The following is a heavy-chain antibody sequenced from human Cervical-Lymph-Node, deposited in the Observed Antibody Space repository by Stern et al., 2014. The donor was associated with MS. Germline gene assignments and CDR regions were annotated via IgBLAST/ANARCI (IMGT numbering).Heavy chain of an antibody. CDR1: GFTFRSYS. Sequence: EVQLVESGGGLVQPGGSLRLSCAASGFTFRSYSMNWVRQAPGKGLERISYISSSRSTIYYADSVKGRFTISRDNAKNSLYLQMNSLRDEDTAVYYCARANYDFWSGNSSFQRYYYGMDVWGQGTTVTVSS. J-gene: IGHJ6*02. D-gene: IGHD3-3*01. CDR3: ARANYDFWSGNSSFQRYYYGMDV. V-gene: IGHV3-48*02. CDR2: ISSSRSTI.